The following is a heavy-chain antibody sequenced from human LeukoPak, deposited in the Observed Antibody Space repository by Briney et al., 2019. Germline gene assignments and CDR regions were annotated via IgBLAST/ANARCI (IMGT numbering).Heavy chain of an antibody. CDR2: ISSSGNTI. CDR3: AKGALYYYDSSGYYHDY. J-gene: IGHJ4*02. V-gene: IGHV3-48*03. Sequence: GGSLRLSCAASGFSFSSYEMNWVRQAPGKGLEWVSYISSSGNTIYHADSVKGRFTISRDNSKNTLYLQMNSLRAEDTAVYYCAKGALYYYDSSGYYHDYWGQGTLVTVSS. D-gene: IGHD3-22*01. CDR1: GFSFSSYE.